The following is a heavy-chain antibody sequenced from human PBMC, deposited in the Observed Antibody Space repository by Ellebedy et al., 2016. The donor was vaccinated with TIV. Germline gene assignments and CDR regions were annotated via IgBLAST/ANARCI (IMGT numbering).Heavy chain of an antibody. Sequence: GGSLRLSCAVSGFTFSNFWMSWVRLVPGKGLEWVANVRQDASEKHYVDSLKGRFTISRDNAKNSLYLQMNSLRAEDTAVYYCVRVGRDVYKNAEYNWYFDLWGRGTLVTVSS. D-gene: IGHD5-24*01. J-gene: IGHJ2*01. V-gene: IGHV3-7*04. CDR1: GFTFSNFW. CDR2: VRQDASEK. CDR3: VRVGRDVYKNAEYNWYFDL.